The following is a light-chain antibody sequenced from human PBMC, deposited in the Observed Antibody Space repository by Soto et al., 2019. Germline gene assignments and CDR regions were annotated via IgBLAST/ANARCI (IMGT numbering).Light chain of an antibody. Sequence: EIVLTQSPATLSLSPGERATLSCRASQSVGSYLAWYQQKPGQAPRLLIYDASNRATGIPARFSGSGSGTDFTLTISSLEPEDFAVYYCQQRSNSPITFGQGTRLDTK. V-gene: IGKV3-11*01. CDR1: QSVGSY. CDR3: QQRSNSPIT. J-gene: IGKJ5*01. CDR2: DAS.